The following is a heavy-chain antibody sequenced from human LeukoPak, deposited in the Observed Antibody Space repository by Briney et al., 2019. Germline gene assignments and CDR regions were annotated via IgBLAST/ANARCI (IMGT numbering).Heavy chain of an antibody. CDR3: AKDSQGYERPIAH. CDR1: GFMFNSYA. J-gene: IGHJ4*02. V-gene: IGHV3-23*01. Sequence: AGGSLRLSCAASGFMFNSYAMNWVRQAPGKGLEWVSAISGSGRNTYYADSVKGRFTVSRDNSKNTLYLQMNSLRAEDTAMYYCAKDSQGYERPIAHWGQGTLATVSS. D-gene: IGHD2-2*01. CDR2: ISGSGRNT.